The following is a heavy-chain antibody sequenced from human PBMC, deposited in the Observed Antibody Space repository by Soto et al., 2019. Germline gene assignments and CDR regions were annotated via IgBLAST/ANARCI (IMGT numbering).Heavy chain of an antibody. CDR2: ISGGGGST. Sequence: GGSLRLSCAASGFTFTSYAMTWVRQAPGKGQERVSAISGGGGSTYYADSVKGRFTISRDNSKNTLYLQMNSLRAEDTAIYYGAKSNYYFGMDVWGKGATFTVSS. V-gene: IGHV3-23*01. J-gene: IGHJ6*04. CDR3: AKSNYYFGMDV. CDR1: GFTFTSYA.